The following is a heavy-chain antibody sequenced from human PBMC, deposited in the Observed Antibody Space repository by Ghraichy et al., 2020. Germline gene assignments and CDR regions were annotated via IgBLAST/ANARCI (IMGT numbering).Heavy chain of an antibody. Sequence: GGSLRLSCAASGFTFSDFVMHWARQAPGKGLEWVAVISEDGSNKYYADSVKGRSTFSRDKSKNTLYLQVDSLRAEDTAVYYCVKASLRGTHYFDYWGQGTLVTVSS. D-gene: IGHD1-1*01. CDR3: VKASLRGTHYFDY. J-gene: IGHJ4*02. CDR2: ISEDGSNK. CDR1: GFTFSDFV. V-gene: IGHV3-30*18.